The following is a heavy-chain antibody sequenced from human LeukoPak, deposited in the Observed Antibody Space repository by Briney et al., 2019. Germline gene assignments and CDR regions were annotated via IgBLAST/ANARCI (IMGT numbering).Heavy chain of an antibody. J-gene: IGHJ4*02. Sequence: GGSLRLSCAASGLTYRNYYFSWVRQAPGKGLEWVSAISGSGGSTYYADSVKGRFTISRDNSKNTLYLQMNSLRAEDTAVYYCAHYCSSTSCYYYFDYWGQGTLVTVSS. CDR1: GLTYRNYY. CDR3: AHYCSSTSCYYYFDY. V-gene: IGHV3-23*01. D-gene: IGHD2-2*01. CDR2: ISGSGGST.